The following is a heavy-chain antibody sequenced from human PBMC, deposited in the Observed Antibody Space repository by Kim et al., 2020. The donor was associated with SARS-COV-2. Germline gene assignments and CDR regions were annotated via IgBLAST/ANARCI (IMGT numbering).Heavy chain of an antibody. V-gene: IGHV3-7*03. CDR3: ARDDYGDWFDP. Sequence: GGSLRLSCAVSGFTFSSYWMSWVRQAPGKGLEWVANIKQDGSEKYYVDSVKGRFTISRDNAKNSLYLQMNSLRAEDTAVYYCARDDYGDWFDPWGQGTLVTVSS. D-gene: IGHD4-17*01. CDR2: IKQDGSEK. J-gene: IGHJ5*02. CDR1: GFTFSSYW.